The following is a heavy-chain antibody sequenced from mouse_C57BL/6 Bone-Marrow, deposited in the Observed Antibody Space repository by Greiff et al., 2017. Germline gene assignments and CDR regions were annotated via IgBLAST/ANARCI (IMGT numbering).Heavy chain of an antibody. J-gene: IGHJ3*01. Sequence: QVQLKQPGAELVRPGTSVKLSCKASGYTFTSYWMHWVKQRLGQGLEWIGVIDPSDSYTNYNQKFKGKATLTVDTSSSTAYMQLSSLTSEDSAVYYCAREGVITRQGGFAYWGQGTLVTVSA. CDR3: AREGVITRQGGFAY. CDR1: GYTFTSYW. D-gene: IGHD1-1*01. CDR2: IDPSDSYT. V-gene: IGHV1-59*01.